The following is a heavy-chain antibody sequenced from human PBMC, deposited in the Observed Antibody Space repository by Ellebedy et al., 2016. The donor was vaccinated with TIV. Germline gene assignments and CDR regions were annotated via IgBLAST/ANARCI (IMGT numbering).Heavy chain of an antibody. CDR1: GFRFSSYG. CDR2: IPDDGSNE. CDR3: AKGKELVVNYGMDV. J-gene: IGHJ6*02. V-gene: IGHV3-30*02. D-gene: IGHD3-22*01. Sequence: GESLKISCAASGFRFSSYGMHWVRQAPGEGLEWVSFIPDDGSNEYYADSVKGRFTISRDNSKHTLYLQMNSLRAENTAVYYCAKGKELVVNYGMDVWGPGTTVTVSS.